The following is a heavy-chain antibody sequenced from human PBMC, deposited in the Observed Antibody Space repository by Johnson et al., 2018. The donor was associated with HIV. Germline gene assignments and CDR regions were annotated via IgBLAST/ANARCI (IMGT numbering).Heavy chain of an antibody. D-gene: IGHD3-10*01. CDR2: IKSKTDGGTT. Sequence: MLLVESGGGLVKPGGSLRLSCAASGFTFSNAWMSWVRQAPGKGLEWVGRIKSKTDGGTTDYAAPVKGRFTISRDDSKNTLYLQMNSLKTHDTAVYYCTTDRGGSSDAFDIWGQGTMVTVSS. CDR3: TTDRGGSSDAFDI. CDR1: GFTFSNAW. J-gene: IGHJ3*02. V-gene: IGHV3-15*01.